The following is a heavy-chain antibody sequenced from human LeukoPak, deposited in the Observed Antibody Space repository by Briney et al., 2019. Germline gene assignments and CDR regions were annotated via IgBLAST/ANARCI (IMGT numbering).Heavy chain of an antibody. D-gene: IGHD3-10*01. CDR3: ARDPNTMVRGDQAFDY. CDR1: GGTFSSYA. J-gene: IGHJ4*02. V-gene: IGHV1-69*13. CDR2: IIPIFGTA. Sequence: ASVKVSCKASGGTFSSYAISWVRQAPGQGLEWMGGIIPIFGTANYAQKFQGRVTITADESTSTAYMELSGLRSEDTAVYYCARDPNTMVRGDQAFDYWGQGTLVTVSS.